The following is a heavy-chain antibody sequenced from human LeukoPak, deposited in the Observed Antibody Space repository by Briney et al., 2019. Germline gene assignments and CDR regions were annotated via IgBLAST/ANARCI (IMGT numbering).Heavy chain of an antibody. J-gene: IGHJ5*02. Sequence: ASVQVSCKASGYTFTSYDINWVRQATGQGLEWMGWMNPNSGNTGYAQKFQGRVTITRNTSKSTAYMELSSLRSEDTAVYYCARAVYYGSGSYYGTNWFDPWGQGTLVTVSS. CDR2: MNPNSGNT. V-gene: IGHV1-8*03. CDR3: ARAVYYGSGSYYGTNWFDP. CDR1: GYTFTSYD. D-gene: IGHD3-10*01.